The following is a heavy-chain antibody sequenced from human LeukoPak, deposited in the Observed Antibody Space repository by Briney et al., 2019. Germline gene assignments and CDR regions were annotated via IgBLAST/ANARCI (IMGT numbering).Heavy chain of an antibody. CDR2: ISSSSSYI. D-gene: IGHD4-17*01. J-gene: IGHJ4*02. CDR1: GFTFSSYS. V-gene: IGHV3-21*01. CDR3: ARDGNYGDFLTDFDY. Sequence: GGSLRLSCAASGFTFSSYSMNWVCQAPGKGLEWVSSISSSSSYIYYADSVKGRFTISRDNAKNSLYLQMNSLRAEDTAVYYCARDGNYGDFLTDFDYWGQGTLVTVSS.